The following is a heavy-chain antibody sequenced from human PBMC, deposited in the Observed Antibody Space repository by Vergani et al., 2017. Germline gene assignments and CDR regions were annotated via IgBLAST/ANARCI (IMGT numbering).Heavy chain of an antibody. CDR1: GDSIISRSYY. CDR2: IYNSGNG. CDR3: ASGKYYSDSTSHFRGRYFDV. J-gene: IGHJ2*01. Sequence: QMQLQESGPGLVKASETLSLTCTVSGDSIISRSYYWGWIRQPPGKGREWIGSIYNSGNGDSSSSLKRRVTITADTSKNQFSLRLTSVTAAATAVYYCASGKYYSDSTSHFRGRYFDVWGRGTLVTVPS. V-gene: IGHV4-39*01. D-gene: IGHD3-16*01.